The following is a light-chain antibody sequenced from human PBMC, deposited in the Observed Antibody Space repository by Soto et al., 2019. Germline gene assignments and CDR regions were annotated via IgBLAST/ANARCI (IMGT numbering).Light chain of an antibody. J-gene: IGLJ1*01. CDR3: CSFAGSIINV. Sequence: QSALTQPASVSGSPGQSITISCPRISSDVGTYNLVSWYQHHPGKPPKLMIYEGSKRPSGVSDRFSGSTSGHTASPTISGLQAEDVADQYRCSFAGSIINVFASGTKVTV. V-gene: IGLV2-23*01. CDR2: EGS. CDR1: SSDVGTYNL.